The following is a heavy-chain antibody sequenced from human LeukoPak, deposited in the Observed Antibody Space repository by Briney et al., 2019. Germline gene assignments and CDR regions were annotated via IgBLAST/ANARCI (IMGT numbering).Heavy chain of an antibody. J-gene: IGHJ4*02. V-gene: IGHV4-34*01. CDR1: GGSFSGNY. Sequence: PSETLSLTCGVYGGSFSGNYWSWIRQSPGKGLEWIGEINHSGSTNYNPALKSRVTISVDTSKNQFSLKLSSVTAADTAVYYCRGGGGYGDYANYFDYWGQGTLVTVSS. CDR2: INHSGST. D-gene: IGHD4-17*01. CDR3: RGGGGYGDYANYFDY.